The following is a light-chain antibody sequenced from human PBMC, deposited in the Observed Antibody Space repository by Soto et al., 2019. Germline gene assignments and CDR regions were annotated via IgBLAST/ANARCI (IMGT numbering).Light chain of an antibody. CDR1: QSVSSSY. J-gene: IGKJ3*01. V-gene: IGKV3-20*01. Sequence: EIVLTQSPGTLSLSPGERATLSCRASQSVSSSYLAWYQQKHGQAPRLLIYRASSRATGIPDRFSGSGSGTDFTLPSSRLEPEDFAVYYCQEYGSAPLFSFGPRTKVDIK. CDR2: RAS. CDR3: QEYGSAPLFS.